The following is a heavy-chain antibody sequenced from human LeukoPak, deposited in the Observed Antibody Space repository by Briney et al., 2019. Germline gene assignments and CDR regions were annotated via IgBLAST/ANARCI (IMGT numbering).Heavy chain of an antibody. J-gene: IGHJ4*02. CDR2: IYHSGST. V-gene: IGHV4-38-2*02. CDR1: GYSISSSYY. Sequence: SETLSLTCTVSGYSISSSYYWGWIRQPPGKGLEWIGSIYHSGSTYYNPSLKSRVTISLDTSKNQFSLQLNSVSAADTAVYFCATKYCTSTTCSWPRRTFFGFWGQGALVTVSS. D-gene: IGHD2-2*01. CDR3: ATKYCTSTTCSWPRRTFFGF.